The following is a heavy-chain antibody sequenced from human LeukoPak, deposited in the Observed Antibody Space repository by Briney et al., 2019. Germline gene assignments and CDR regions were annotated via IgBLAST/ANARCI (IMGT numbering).Heavy chain of an antibody. D-gene: IGHD2-2*01. V-gene: IGHV1-2*02. CDR3: ATSTFYCSSTSCYFN. J-gene: IGHJ4*02. Sequence: GASVKVSCKASGYTFTGYYMHRVRQAPGQGLEWMGWINPNSGGTNYAQKFQGRVTMTRDTSISTAYMELSRLRSDDTAVYYCATSTFYCSSTSCYFNWGQGTLVTVSS. CDR2: INPNSGGT. CDR1: GYTFTGYY.